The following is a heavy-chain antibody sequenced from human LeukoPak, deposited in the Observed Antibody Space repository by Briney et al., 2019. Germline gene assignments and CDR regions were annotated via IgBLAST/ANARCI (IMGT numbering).Heavy chain of an antibody. CDR1: GFTFSSYE. J-gene: IGHJ4*02. V-gene: IGHV3-48*03. Sequence: GGSLRLSCAASGFTFSSYEMNWVRQAPGKGLEGVSYISSSSITISYADSLKHLFPISRHNPKHSLSLQLNSLRADDTAFYYCARAGSGSYYNVYYFDYWGQGTLVTVSS. D-gene: IGHD3-10*01. CDR2: ISSSSITI. CDR3: ARAGSGSYYNVYYFDY.